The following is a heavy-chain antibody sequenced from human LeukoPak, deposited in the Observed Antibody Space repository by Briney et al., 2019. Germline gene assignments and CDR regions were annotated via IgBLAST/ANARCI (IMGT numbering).Heavy chain of an antibody. CDR1: GYTFTSYG. Sequence: ASVKVSCKASGYTFTSYGISWVRQAPGQGLEWMGWISAYNGNTNYAQKLQGRVTTTTDTSTSTAYMELRSLRSDDTAVYYCARYGSPDDFWSGYRTPVDYWGQGTLVTVSS. CDR2: ISAYNGNT. D-gene: IGHD3-3*01. V-gene: IGHV1-18*01. J-gene: IGHJ4*02. CDR3: ARYGSPDDFWSGYRTPVDY.